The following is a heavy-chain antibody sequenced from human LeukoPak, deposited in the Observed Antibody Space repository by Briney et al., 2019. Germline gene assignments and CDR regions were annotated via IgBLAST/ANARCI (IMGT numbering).Heavy chain of an antibody. CDR1: GDSISSSSYY. CDR3: ARHPYSTSRPAYYFDY. J-gene: IGHJ4*02. CDR2: SYYSEIT. Sequence: SETLSLTCTVSGDSISSSSYYWGWIRQPPGKGLEWIFSSYYSEITSYNPSLKSRVTVSVDTSKNQFSLRLTSVTAADTAVYYCARHPYSTSRPAYYFDYWGQGTLVTVSS. V-gene: IGHV4-39*01. D-gene: IGHD6-13*01.